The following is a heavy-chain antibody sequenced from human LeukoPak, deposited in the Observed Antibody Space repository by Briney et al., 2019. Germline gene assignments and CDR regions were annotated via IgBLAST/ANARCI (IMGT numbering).Heavy chain of an antibody. D-gene: IGHD3-22*01. J-gene: IGHJ4*02. Sequence: GSLRLSCAASGFTFSSYWMSWVRQAPGKGLEWIGYIYYSGSTNYNPSLKSRVTISVDTSKNQFSLKLSSVTAADTAVYYCARVYDSSGLYYFDYWGQGTLVTVSS. CDR3: ARVYDSSGLYYFDY. V-gene: IGHV4-59*08. CDR2: IYYSGST. CDR1: GFTFSSYW.